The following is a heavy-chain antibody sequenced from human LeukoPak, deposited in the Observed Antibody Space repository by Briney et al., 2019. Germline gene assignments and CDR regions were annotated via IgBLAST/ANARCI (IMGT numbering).Heavy chain of an antibody. CDR1: GGSISSYY. J-gene: IGHJ4*02. CDR3: ARGADSSGYYSIFYFDY. D-gene: IGHD3-22*01. CDR2: ICYSGST. Sequence: PSETLSLTCTVSGGSISSYYWNWIRQPPGKGLEWIGYICYSGSTNYNPSLKSRVTISVDTSKNQFSLKLSSVTAADTAVYYCARGADSSGYYSIFYFDYWGQGTLVTVSS. V-gene: IGHV4-59*01.